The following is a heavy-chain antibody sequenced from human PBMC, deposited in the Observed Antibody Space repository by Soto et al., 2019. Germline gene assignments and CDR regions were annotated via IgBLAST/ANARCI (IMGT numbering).Heavy chain of an antibody. Sequence: QVTLKESGPVLVKPTETLTLTCTVSGFSLSNARMGVSWIRQPPGKALEWLAHIFSNDEKSYSTSLKSRLTISXXTXKXXVVLTMTNMDPVDTATYYCARIRGYSYGYGGGIDPWGQGTLVTVSS. V-gene: IGHV2-26*01. CDR3: ARIRGYSYGYGGGIDP. CDR1: GFSLSNARMG. CDR2: IFSNDEK. J-gene: IGHJ5*02. D-gene: IGHD5-18*01.